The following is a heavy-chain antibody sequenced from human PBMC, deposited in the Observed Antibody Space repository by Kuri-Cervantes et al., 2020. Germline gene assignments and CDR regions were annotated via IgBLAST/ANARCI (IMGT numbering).Heavy chain of an antibody. Sequence: SQTLSLTCAVSGGSISSGGYSWSWIRQPPGKGLEWIGYIYHSGSTYYNPSLKSRVTISVDRSKNQFSLKLSSVTAADTAVYYCARLSWGEVFFDYWGQGTLVTVSS. CDR1: GGSISSGGYS. D-gene: IGHD7-27*01. CDR2: IYHSGST. V-gene: IGHV4-30-2*01. CDR3: ARLSWGEVFFDY. J-gene: IGHJ4*02.